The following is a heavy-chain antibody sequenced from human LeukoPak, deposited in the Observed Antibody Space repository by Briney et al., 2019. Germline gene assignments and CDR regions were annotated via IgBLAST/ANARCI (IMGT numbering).Heavy chain of an antibody. CDR1: GFTLSSFE. Sequence: PGGSLRLSCAASGFTLSSFEMHWVRQAPGKGLEWVSYITTSGSTIYYADSVKGRFTISRDNAKNSLYLQMNSLRAVDTAVYYCARDRYDSGGYYYGADFDYWGQGTLVTVSS. CDR2: ITTSGSTI. D-gene: IGHD3-22*01. CDR3: ARDRYDSGGYYYGADFDY. J-gene: IGHJ4*02. V-gene: IGHV3-48*03.